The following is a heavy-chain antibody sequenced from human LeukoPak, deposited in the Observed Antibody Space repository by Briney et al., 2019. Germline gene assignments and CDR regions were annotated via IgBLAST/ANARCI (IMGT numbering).Heavy chain of an antibody. CDR2: IYYSGST. CDR3: ARQAGPRWFDP. V-gene: IGHV4-59*08. J-gene: IGHJ5*02. D-gene: IGHD6-19*01. Sequence: SETLSLTCTVSGGSISSYYWSWIRQPPGKGLEWIGYIYYSGSTNYNPSLKSRVTISVDTSKNQFSLKLGSVTAADTAVYYCARQAGPRWFDPWGQGTLVTVSS. CDR1: GGSISSYY.